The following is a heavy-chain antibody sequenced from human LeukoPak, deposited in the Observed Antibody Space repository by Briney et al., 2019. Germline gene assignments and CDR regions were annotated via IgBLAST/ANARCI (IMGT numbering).Heavy chain of an antibody. Sequence: PGGSPRLSCAASGFTFSSYAMSWVRQAPGKGLEWVSAISGSGGSTYYADSVKGRFTISRDNSKNTLYLQMNSLRAEDTAVYYCAKLYERYCSSTSCSSPDYWGQGTLVTVSS. CDR3: AKLYERYCSSTSCSSPDY. D-gene: IGHD2-2*01. J-gene: IGHJ4*02. CDR1: GFTFSSYA. CDR2: ISGSGGST. V-gene: IGHV3-23*01.